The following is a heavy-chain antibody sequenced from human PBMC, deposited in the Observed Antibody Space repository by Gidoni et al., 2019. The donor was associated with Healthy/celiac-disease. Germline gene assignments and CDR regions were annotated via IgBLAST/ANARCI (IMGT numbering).Heavy chain of an antibody. V-gene: IGHV3-11*01. D-gene: IGHD6-6*01. CDR2: ISSSGSTI. CDR1: GFTFIDYY. J-gene: IGHJ6*02. Sequence: QVQLVESGGGLVKPGGSLRLSCSASGFTFIDYYMSWIRQAPGKGLEWVSYISSSGSTIYYADSVKGRFTISRDNAKNSLYLQMNSLRAEDTAVYYCARDLDSSSDYYYGMDVWGQGTTVTVSS. CDR3: ARDLDSSSDYYYGMDV.